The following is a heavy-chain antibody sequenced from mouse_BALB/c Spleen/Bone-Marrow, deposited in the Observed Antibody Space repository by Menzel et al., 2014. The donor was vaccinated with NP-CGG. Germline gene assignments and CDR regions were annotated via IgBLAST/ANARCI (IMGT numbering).Heavy chain of an antibody. CDR3: ARGLGMDY. V-gene: IGHV3-1*02. CDR1: GYSITRGYS. J-gene: IGHJ4*01. Sequence: DVKLQESGPDLVKPSQSLSLSCTVTGYSITRGYSWHWIRQFPGNKLEWLGYIHYSGSTNYHPSLKGRISITLDLSKNQFFLQLNSVATEDTAPYGCARGLGMDYWGRGASVTVSS. CDR2: IHYSGST.